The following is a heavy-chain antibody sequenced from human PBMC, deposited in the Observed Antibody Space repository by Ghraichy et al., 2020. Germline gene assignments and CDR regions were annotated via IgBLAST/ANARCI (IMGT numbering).Heavy chain of an antibody. CDR1: GDSISSYY. J-gene: IGHJ5*02. D-gene: IGHD6-6*01. CDR3: ARDDYSSSNWFDP. V-gene: IGHV4-4*07. Sequence: SQTLSLTCTVSGDSISSYYWSWIRQPAGKGLEWIGRIYTSGSTNYNPSLKSRVPMSLDTSTNQFSLKLNSVTAADTAVYYCARDDYSSSNWFDPWGQGTLVTVSS. CDR2: IYTSGST.